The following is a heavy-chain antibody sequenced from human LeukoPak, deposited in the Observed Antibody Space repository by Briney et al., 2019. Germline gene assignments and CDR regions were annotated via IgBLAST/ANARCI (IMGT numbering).Heavy chain of an antibody. CDR3: ATELAWGYERYYYGMDV. CDR2: FDPEDGET. V-gene: IGHV1-24*01. CDR1: GYTLTELS. D-gene: IGHD5-12*01. Sequence: ASVKVSCKVSGYTLTELSMHWVRQAPGKGLEWMGGFDPEDGETIYAQKFQGRVTMTEDTSTDTAYMGLSSLRSEDTAVYYCATELAWGYERYYYGMDVWGQGTTVTVSS. J-gene: IGHJ6*02.